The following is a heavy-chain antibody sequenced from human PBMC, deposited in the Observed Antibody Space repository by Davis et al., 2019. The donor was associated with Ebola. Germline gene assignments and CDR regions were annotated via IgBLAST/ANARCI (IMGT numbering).Heavy chain of an antibody. D-gene: IGHD4-17*01. CDR3: ARGYGDYYYYGMDV. V-gene: IGHV1-2*02. Sequence: ASVKVSCKASGYTFTGYYMHWVRQAPGQGLEWMGWIDPNSGGTNYAQKLQGRVTMTTDTSTSTAYMELSSLRSEDTAVYYCARGYGDYYYYGMDVWGQGTTVTVSS. CDR1: GYTFTGYY. CDR2: IDPNSGGT. J-gene: IGHJ6*02.